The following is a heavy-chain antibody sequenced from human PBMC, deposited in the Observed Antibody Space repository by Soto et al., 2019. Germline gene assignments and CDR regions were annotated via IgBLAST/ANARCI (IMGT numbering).Heavy chain of an antibody. V-gene: IGHV3-23*01. J-gene: IGHJ4*02. CDR1: GFTFSDYA. CDR3: AKVTAYSSTMTFDY. Sequence: PVGSLRLSCAASGFTFSDYAMSWVRQAPGKGLAWVSAISGSGGSTYYADSVKGRFTISRDNSKNTLYLQMNSLRAEDTAIYYCAKVTAYSSTMTFDYWGQGTLVTVSS. D-gene: IGHD6-13*01. CDR2: ISGSGGST.